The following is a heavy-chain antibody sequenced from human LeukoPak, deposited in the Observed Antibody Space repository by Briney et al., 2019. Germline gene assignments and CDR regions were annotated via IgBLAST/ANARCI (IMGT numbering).Heavy chain of an antibody. CDR2: IIGSVGST. CDR1: GFTFSSYA. V-gene: IGHV3-23*01. D-gene: IGHD2-15*01. CDR3: AKDRSVVAAVYYYYGIDV. J-gene: IGHJ6*02. Sequence: GGSLRLSCASSGFTFSSYAMSWVRQAPGKGLEWGSAIIGSVGSTYYADSVKGRFTISRDNSKNTLYLQMNSLRADDTAVYYCAKDRSVVAAVYYYYGIDVWGQGTTVTVSS.